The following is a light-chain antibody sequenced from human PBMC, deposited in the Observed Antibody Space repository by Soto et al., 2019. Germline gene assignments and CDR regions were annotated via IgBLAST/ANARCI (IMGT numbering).Light chain of an antibody. V-gene: IGKV3-11*01. CDR3: QQRSNCPPELT. Sequence: EIVLTQSPANLSLSPGERSTLSCRASQSVSSYLAWYQQKPGQAPRLLIYDASNRATGIPARFSGSGSGTDFTLTISSLEPEEFAVYYCQQRSNCPPELTLGGGTKVEIK. CDR2: DAS. J-gene: IGKJ4*01. CDR1: QSVSSY.